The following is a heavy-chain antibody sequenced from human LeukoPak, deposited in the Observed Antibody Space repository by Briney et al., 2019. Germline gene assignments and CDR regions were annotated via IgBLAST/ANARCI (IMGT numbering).Heavy chain of an antibody. CDR2: ISYDGSNK. CDR3: AKDRGHEGLLWFGDPTYYFDY. CDR1: GFTFSSYG. J-gene: IGHJ4*02. V-gene: IGHV3-30*18. Sequence: GGSLRLSCAASGFTFSSYGMHWVRQAPGKGLEWVAVISYDGSNKYYADSVKGRFTIPRDNSKNTLYLQMNSLRAEDTAVYYCAKDRGHEGLLWFGDPTYYFDYWGQGTLVTVSS. D-gene: IGHD3-10*01.